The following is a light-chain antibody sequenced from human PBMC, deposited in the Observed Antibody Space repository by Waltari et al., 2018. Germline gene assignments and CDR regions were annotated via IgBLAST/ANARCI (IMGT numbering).Light chain of an antibody. V-gene: IGKV3-20*01. J-gene: IGKJ1*01. CDR1: QNIGTY. Sequence: LTQSPGTLSLSPGERATLSCRASQNIGTYLVWYQKKPGQPPRLLMYAASRRATGVPARFSGGGSGTDFSLTISRLEPEDFAVYYCQNHERLPATFGQGTRVEIK. CDR3: QNHERLPAT. CDR2: AAS.